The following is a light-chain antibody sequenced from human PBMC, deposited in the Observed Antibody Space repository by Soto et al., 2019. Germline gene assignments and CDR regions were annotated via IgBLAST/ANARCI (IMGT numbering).Light chain of an antibody. CDR1: QSVSSNS. V-gene: IGKV3-20*01. CDR3: QQYGSAPFT. Sequence: EIVLTQSPGTMSVSPGERVTLSCRASQSVSSNSLAWHQQKPGQAPRLLIYGASSRAGGIPDRFRGSGSGTDFPLTIYSLEPEDFAVYYGQQYGSAPFTFGPGNKVDVK. CDR2: GAS. J-gene: IGKJ3*01.